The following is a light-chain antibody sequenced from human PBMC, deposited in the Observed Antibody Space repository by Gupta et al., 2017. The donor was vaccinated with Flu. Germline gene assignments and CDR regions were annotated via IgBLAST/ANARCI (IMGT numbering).Light chain of an antibody. CDR3: QQRNSIPFK. J-gene: IGKJ3*01. Sequence: DIQLTQSPSFLSASVRDRVTITCRASQPISTYLAWYQQKPGRAPKLLIYAASTVQNGVPSRFSGSGSGTEFALTIAIRHPEDFATYYCQQRNSIPFKFGHGTKVDIE. CDR1: QPISTY. CDR2: AAS. V-gene: IGKV1-9*01.